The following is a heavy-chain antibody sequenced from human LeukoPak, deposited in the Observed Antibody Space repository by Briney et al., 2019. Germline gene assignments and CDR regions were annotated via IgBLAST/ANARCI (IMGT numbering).Heavy chain of an antibody. D-gene: IGHD3-16*01. CDR2: INHSGST. CDR1: GYSISSGYY. V-gene: IGHV4-38-2*02. CDR3: VRPYYVVERHASYYYMDV. J-gene: IGHJ6*03. Sequence: SETLSLTCTVSGYSISSGYYWRWIRQSPGKGLEWIGEINHSGSTNYNQSLKSRVTISVDTSKNQFSLKLSSVTAADTAVYYCVRPYYVVERHASYYYMDVWGKGATVTVSS.